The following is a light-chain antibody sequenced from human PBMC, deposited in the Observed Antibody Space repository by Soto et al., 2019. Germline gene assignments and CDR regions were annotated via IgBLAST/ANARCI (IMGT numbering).Light chain of an antibody. Sequence: QSVLTQPASVSGSPGQSITISCTGTSHDVGTYDYVSWFQQHPGKAPKLMIYEVTNRPSGVSDRFSGYKSGNTASLTISALQAEDEADYYCSSYTSRSTLVFGGGTKLTVL. CDR1: SHDVGTYDY. J-gene: IGLJ3*02. V-gene: IGLV2-14*01. CDR2: EVT. CDR3: SSYTSRSTLV.